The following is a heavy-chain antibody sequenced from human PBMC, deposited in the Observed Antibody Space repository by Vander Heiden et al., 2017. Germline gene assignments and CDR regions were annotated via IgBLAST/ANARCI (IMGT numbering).Heavy chain of an antibody. J-gene: IGHJ4*02. CDR1: AFNFSPFG. D-gene: IGHD6-19*01. V-gene: IGHV3-74*01. Sequence: ELQPGESRGGLVNHQDSRRPFCAATAFNFSPFGMSWVRRAAGKGRLWVSIDSEDESTTNHEDSMNGRFTITSYTAQNILSLPINSLRAEATAVYDCTRYLSSAHDYWGQGTLVTVSS. CDR3: TRYLSSAHDY. CDR2: DSEDESTT.